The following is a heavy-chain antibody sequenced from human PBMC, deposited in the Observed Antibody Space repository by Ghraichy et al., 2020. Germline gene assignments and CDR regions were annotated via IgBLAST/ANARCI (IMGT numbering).Heavy chain of an antibody. J-gene: IGHJ4*02. V-gene: IGHV6-1*01. CDR1: GDSVSSNSAA. CDR3: ARSRNYYTRLDS. CDR2: TYYRSKWYN. Sequence: SLRLSLTCAISGDSVSSNSAAWNWIRQSPSRGLEWLGRTYYRSKWYNDYAVSVKSRITVNPDTSRNQISLQLNSVTPEDTAVYYCARSRNYYTRLDSWGQGTLVTVSS. D-gene: IGHD3-10*01.